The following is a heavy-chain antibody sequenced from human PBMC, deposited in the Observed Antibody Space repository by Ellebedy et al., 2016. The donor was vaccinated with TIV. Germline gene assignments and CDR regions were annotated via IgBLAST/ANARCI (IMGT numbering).Heavy chain of an antibody. J-gene: IGHJ4*02. D-gene: IGHD6-19*01. CDR3: EGGSWLEIRGFDY. CDR1: GGSITRNTYY. Sequence: SETLSLTCTVSGGSITRNTYYWGWIRQPPGKGLEWIGSINYSGITHYSLSLKSRVTISVDTSKNQFSLKLSSVTAADTAVYYCEGGSWLEIRGFDYWGQGILVTVSS. CDR2: INYSGIT. V-gene: IGHV4-39*01.